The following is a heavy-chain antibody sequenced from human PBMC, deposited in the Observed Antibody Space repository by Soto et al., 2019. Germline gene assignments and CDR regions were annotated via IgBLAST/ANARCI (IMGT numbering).Heavy chain of an antibody. CDR3: ARHGDDYYDSSGYYSPFDY. D-gene: IGHD3-22*01. V-gene: IGHV4-39*01. J-gene: IGHJ4*02. CDR2: IYYSGST. Sequence: TSETLSLTCTVSGGSISSSSYYWGWIRQPPGKGLEWIGSIYYSGSTYYNPSLKSRVIISVDTSKNQFSLKLSSVTAADTAVYYCARHGDDYYDSSGYYSPFDYWGQGTLVTVSS. CDR1: GGSISSSSYY.